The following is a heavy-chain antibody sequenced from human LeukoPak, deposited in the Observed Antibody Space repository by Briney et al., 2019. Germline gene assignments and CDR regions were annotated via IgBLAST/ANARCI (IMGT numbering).Heavy chain of an antibody. V-gene: IGHV3-23*01. CDR3: AKDPYGSGSSYSSVLNWFDP. D-gene: IGHD3-10*01. CDR2: ISGSGGST. J-gene: IGHJ5*02. Sequence: QTGGSLRLSCAASGFTFSSYAMTWVRQAPGKGLEWVSAISGSGGSTYYADSVKGRFTISRDNSKNTLYLQMNSLRAEDTAVYYCAKDPYGSGSSYSSVLNWFDPWGQGTLVTVSS. CDR1: GFTFSSYA.